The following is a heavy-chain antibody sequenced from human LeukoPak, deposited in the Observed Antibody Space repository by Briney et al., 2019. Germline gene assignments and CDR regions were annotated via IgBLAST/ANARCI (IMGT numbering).Heavy chain of an antibody. V-gene: IGHV4-61*01. D-gene: IGHD5-18*01. CDR3: ARDRSYGDYYFDY. CDR1: GGSISSSSYY. CDR2: IYYSGST. Sequence: SETLSLTCTVSGGSISSSSYYWGWIRQPPGKGLEWIGYIYYSGSTSYNPSLKSRVTISVDTSKNQFSLKLSSVTAADTAVYYCARDRSYGDYYFDYWGQGTLVTVSS. J-gene: IGHJ4*02.